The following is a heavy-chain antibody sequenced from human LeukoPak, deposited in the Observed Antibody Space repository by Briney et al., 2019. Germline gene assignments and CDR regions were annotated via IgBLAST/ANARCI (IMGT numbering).Heavy chain of an antibody. J-gene: IGHJ4*02. CDR1: GFTFSTYS. Sequence: GSLRLSCGASGFTFSTYSMNWGRQAPGKGLEWVSYISTTTSAIYYADSVKGRFTVSRDNAKSSLYLQMNSLRADDTAVYYCARAPYGERGGSDYWGQGTLVTVSS. V-gene: IGHV3-48*01. CDR2: ISTTTSAI. D-gene: IGHD4-17*01. CDR3: ARAPYGERGGSDY.